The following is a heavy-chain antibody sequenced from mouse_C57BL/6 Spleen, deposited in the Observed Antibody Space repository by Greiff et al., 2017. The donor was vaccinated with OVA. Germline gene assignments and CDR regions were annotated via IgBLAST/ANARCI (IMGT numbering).Heavy chain of an antibody. D-gene: IGHD1-1*01. V-gene: IGHV5-9*01. J-gene: IGHJ2*01. CDR1: GFTFSSYT. CDR2: ISGGGGNT. Sequence: VQLKESGGGLVKPGGSLKLSCAASGFTFSSYTMSWVRQTPEKRLEWVATISGGGGNTYYPDSVKGRFTISRDNAKNTLYLQMSSLRSEDTALYYCARSSDGEYYFDYWGQGTTLTVSS. CDR3: ARSSDGEYYFDY.